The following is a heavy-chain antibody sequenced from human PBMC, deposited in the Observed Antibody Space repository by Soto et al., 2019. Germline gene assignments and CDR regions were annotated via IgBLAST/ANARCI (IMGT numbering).Heavy chain of an antibody. D-gene: IGHD6-25*01. V-gene: IGHV1-8*01. CDR1: GYTFTSYD. CDR2: MNPNSGNT. CDR3: VAVAQRYSYSGMDV. Sequence: QVQLVQSGAEVKKPGASVKVSCKASGYTFTSYDINWVRQATGQGLEWMGWMNPNSGNTGYAQKFQGRVTMTRNTSIRTASMELSSLRSEDTAVYYCVAVAQRYSYSGMDVWGQGTTVTVSS. J-gene: IGHJ6*02.